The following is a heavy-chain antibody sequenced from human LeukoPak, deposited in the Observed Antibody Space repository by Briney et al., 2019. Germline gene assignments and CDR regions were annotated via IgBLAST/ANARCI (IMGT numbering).Heavy chain of an antibody. CDR3: ARDLRVGGSSGWYAFDV. V-gene: IGHV4-59*01. CDR1: GGSISSYY. CDR2: LYYRGST. Sequence: PSETPSLTCTVSGGSISSYYWSWIRQPPGKGLEWIGYLYYRGSTTYNPSLKSRVTISIDTSKNQFSLKLSSVTAADTAVYYCARDLRVGGSSGWYAFDVWGQGTMVTVSS. D-gene: IGHD6-19*01. J-gene: IGHJ3*01.